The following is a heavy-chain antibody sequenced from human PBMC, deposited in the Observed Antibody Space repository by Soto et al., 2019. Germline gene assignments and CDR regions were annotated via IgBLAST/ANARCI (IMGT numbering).Heavy chain of an antibody. Sequence: ASVKVSCKASGYTFTSDINWVRQAPGQGLEYMGWINPKSGNTDYAQKFQGRVTITRDRSVSTAYMELSSLRSEDTAVYYCARAVYYYYYMDVWGKGTTITVSS. CDR1: GYTFTSD. D-gene: IGHD6-19*01. CDR3: ARAVYYYYYMDV. V-gene: IGHV1-8*03. J-gene: IGHJ6*03. CDR2: INPKSGNT.